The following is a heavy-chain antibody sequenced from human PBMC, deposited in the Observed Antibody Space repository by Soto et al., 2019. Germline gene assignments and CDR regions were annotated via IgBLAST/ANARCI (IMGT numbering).Heavy chain of an antibody. D-gene: IGHD1-26*01. CDR3: AAGARDPKGGGPP. CDR2: INPNSGGT. V-gene: IGHV1-2*04. CDR1: GYTFTDFY. J-gene: IGHJ5*02. Sequence: GASVKVSCKTSGYTFTDFYMHWVRQAPGQGLEWMGWINPNSGGTKYAQNFQGWVTMTRDTSISTAYMELSRLRSEDAAVYYCAAGARDPKGGGPPWGQGTLVTVSS.